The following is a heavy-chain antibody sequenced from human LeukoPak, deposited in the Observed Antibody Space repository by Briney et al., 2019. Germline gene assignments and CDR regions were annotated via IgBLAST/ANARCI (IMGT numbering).Heavy chain of an antibody. CDR1: GGSISSYY. V-gene: IGHV4-59*01. CDR2: IYYSGGT. J-gene: IGHJ4*02. CDR3: ARAVGGDGSGSL. Sequence: SETLSLTCTVAGGSISSYYWSWIRQPPGKGLQWIGYIYYSGGTTYNPSLKSRVTISVDTSKNQFSLKLSSVTAADTAVYYCARAVGGDGSGSLWGPGTLVTVSS. D-gene: IGHD3-10*01.